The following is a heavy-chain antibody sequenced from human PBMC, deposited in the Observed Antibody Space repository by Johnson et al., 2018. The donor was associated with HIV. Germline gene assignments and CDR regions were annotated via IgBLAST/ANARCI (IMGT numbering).Heavy chain of an antibody. CDR1: EFTFDDYG. J-gene: IGHJ3*02. Sequence: VQLVESGGGVVRPGGSLRLSCAASEFTFDDYGMSWVRQAPGKGLEWVSGINWNGGSTGYADSVKGRFTISRDNAKNSLYLQMSSLRAEDTTIYYCARALRWPNAFDIWGQGTLVTVSS. CDR2: INWNGGST. CDR3: ARALRWPNAFDI. V-gene: IGHV3-20*04. D-gene: IGHD4-23*01.